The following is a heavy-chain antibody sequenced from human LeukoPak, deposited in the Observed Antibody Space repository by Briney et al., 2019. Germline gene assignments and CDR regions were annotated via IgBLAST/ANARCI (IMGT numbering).Heavy chain of an antibody. D-gene: IGHD6-13*01. CDR1: GFTFSTYW. V-gene: IGHV3-74*01. CDR3: AHVGSSWADAFDI. J-gene: IGHJ3*02. CDR2: INSDVSST. Sequence: GGSLRLSCAASGFTFSTYWMHWVRQAPGKGLMWVSRINSDVSSTSYADSVKGRFTISRDNAKNSLYLQMNSLRAEDTAVYYCAHVGSSWADAFDIWGQGTMVTVSS.